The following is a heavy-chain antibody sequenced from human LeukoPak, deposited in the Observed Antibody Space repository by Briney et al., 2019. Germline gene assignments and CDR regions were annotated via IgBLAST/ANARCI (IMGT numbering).Heavy chain of an antibody. CDR2: IGESGDST. Sequence: PGRSLRLSCAASGFTFSSYAMSWVRQAPGKGLEWVSRIGESGDSTNYADSVQGRFTISRDNAKNSLYLQMNSLRAEDTAVYYCARAYTGWSPFDYWGQGNLVTVSS. CDR1: GFTFSSYA. J-gene: IGHJ4*02. V-gene: IGHV3-23*01. CDR3: ARAYTGWSPFDY. D-gene: IGHD2-15*01.